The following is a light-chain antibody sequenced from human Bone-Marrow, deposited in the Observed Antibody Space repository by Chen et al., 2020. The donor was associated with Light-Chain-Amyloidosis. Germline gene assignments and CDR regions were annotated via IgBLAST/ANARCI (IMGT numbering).Light chain of an antibody. Sequence: EIVLTQSPGTLSLSPGERATLSCRASQSVSSTYLAWYQQKPGQGPRHLIYGASTRATGIPDRFSGSGSGTDFTLTISRLEPEDFAVYYCHLYGRSPPCTFGQGTKLEIK. CDR3: HLYGRSPPCT. J-gene: IGKJ2*02. CDR1: QSVSSTY. V-gene: IGKV3-20*01. CDR2: GAS.